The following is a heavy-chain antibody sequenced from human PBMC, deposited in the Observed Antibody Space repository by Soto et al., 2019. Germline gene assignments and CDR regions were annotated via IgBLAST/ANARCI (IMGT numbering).Heavy chain of an antibody. CDR3: ARTYDDSGPNSGGYGFDI. D-gene: IGHD3-22*01. J-gene: IGHJ3*02. Sequence: SETLSLTCTVSGGSISGYYWSWIRQSPEKGLEYIGYISYSGSTSYNPSLKSRVTISLDTSKNQFSLKLSSVTAADTAVYYCARTYDDSGPNSGGYGFDIWGPGTMVTVSS. CDR1: GGSISGYY. V-gene: IGHV4-59*01. CDR2: ISYSGST.